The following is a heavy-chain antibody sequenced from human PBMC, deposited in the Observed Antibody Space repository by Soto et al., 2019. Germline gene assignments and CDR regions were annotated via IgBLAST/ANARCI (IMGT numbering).Heavy chain of an antibody. CDR3: LRYVSKSFDY. CDR2: IHPDDSDT. V-gene: IGHV5-51*01. CDR1: GYRFISFW. D-gene: IGHD3-16*01. Sequence: PGESLKISCKGFGYRFISFWIGWVRQMPGKGLEWMGIIHPDDSDTKYNQPFQGQVTVSSDKSISTAYLQWSSLKASDTAMYFCLRYVSKSFDYWRQVPLFTVSS. J-gene: IGHJ4*02.